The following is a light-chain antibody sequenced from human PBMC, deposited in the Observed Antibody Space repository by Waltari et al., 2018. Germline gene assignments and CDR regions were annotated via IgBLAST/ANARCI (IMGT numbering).Light chain of an antibody. V-gene: IGLV2-8*01. CDR3: SSFAGTNNFVV. CDR2: EVS. Sequence: QSALTQPPSASGSPGQSVTISCTGTSSDVGGYNNVSWYQQHPGKAPKLMIYEVSTRPSGVPDRFSGSKSGDTASLTVSGLQAEDEADYYCSSFAGTNNFVVFGGGTKLTV. J-gene: IGLJ2*01. CDR1: SSDVGGYNN.